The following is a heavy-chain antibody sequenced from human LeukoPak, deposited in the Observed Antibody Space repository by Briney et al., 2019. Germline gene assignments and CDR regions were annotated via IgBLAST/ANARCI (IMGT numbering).Heavy chain of an antibody. CDR3: AKDIGDHMYYYGSGSLLY. V-gene: IGHV3-9*01. D-gene: IGHD3-10*01. Sequence: GGSLRLSCAASGFTFDDYAMHWVRQAPGKGLEWVSGISWNSGSIGYADSVKGRFTISRDNAKNSLYLQMNSLRAEDTALYYCAKDIGDHMYYYGSGSLLYWGQGTLVTVSS. CDR2: ISWNSGSI. J-gene: IGHJ4*02. CDR1: GFTFDDYA.